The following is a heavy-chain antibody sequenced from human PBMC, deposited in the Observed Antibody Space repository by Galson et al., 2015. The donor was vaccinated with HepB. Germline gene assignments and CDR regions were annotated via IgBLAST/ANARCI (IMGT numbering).Heavy chain of an antibody. CDR3: GRGYYGSGSPPGFEY. Sequence: SLRLSCAASGFAFRNYSMHWVRQAPGKGLVWVSRINTDGGSLNYADSVKGRFTVSRDNAENTLHLQMSSLRTEDTGVYYCGRGYYGSGSPPGFEYWGQGTLVTVSS. CDR1: GFAFRNYS. V-gene: IGHV3-74*01. J-gene: IGHJ4*02. CDR2: INTDGGSL. D-gene: IGHD3-10*01.